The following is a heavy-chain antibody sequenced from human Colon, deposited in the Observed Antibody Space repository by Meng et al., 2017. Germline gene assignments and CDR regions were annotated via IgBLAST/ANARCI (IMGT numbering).Heavy chain of an antibody. D-gene: IGHD4-17*01. Sequence: QAQRNRGGRGFFNPSHPLSPTCAFPGGSFSGFYWSWIRQPPGKGLEWIGEIDHFGISNYNSSLKGRLTMSVDTSKKQISLTLTSVTAADTAVYYCATGLRHGDWFDPWGPGTLVTVSS. CDR2: IDHFGIS. J-gene: IGHJ5*02. CDR3: ATGLRHGDWFDP. V-gene: IGHV4-34*01. CDR1: GGSFSGFY.